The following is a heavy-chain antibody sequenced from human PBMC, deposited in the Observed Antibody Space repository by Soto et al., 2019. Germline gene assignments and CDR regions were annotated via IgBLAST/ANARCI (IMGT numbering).Heavy chain of an antibody. CDR2: ISYDGSNK. D-gene: IGHD3-22*01. J-gene: IGHJ6*02. CDR1: GFTFSSYG. Sequence: GGSLRLSCAASGFTFSSYGMHWVRQAPGKGLEWVAVISYDGSNKYYADSVKGRFTISRDNSKNTLYLQMNSLRAEDTAVYYCAKAAMVVVVYGMDVWGQGTTVTVSS. CDR3: AKAAMVVVVYGMDV. V-gene: IGHV3-30*18.